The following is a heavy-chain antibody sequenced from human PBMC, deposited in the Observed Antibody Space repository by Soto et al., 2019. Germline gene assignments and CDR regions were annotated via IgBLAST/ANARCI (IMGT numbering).Heavy chain of an antibody. Sequence: QVQLVQSGAEVKKPGSSVKVSCKASGGTFSSYAISWVRQAPGQGLEWMGGIIPIFGTANYAQKFQGRVTITADESTSTAYMERSSLRSEDTAVYYCATRGFWSVPNYYGMDVWGQGTTVTVSS. V-gene: IGHV1-69*01. CDR3: ATRGFWSVPNYYGMDV. CDR2: IIPIFGTA. J-gene: IGHJ6*02. D-gene: IGHD3-3*01. CDR1: GGTFSSYA.